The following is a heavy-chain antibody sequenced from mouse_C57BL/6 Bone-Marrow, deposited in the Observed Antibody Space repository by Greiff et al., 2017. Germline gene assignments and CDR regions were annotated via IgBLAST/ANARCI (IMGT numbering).Heavy chain of an antibody. D-gene: IGHD2-4*01. V-gene: IGHV1-5*01. CDR3: TRSGGLRG. CDR1: GYTFTSYW. CDR2: IYPGNSDT. J-gene: IGHJ2*01. Sequence: VQLQQSGTVLARPGASVKMSCKTSGYTFTSYWMHWVKQRPGQGLEWIGAIYPGNSDTCYNQKFKGKATLTADTSTSTAYMELSSLTNEDSAVYYCTRSGGLRGWGQGTTLTVSS.